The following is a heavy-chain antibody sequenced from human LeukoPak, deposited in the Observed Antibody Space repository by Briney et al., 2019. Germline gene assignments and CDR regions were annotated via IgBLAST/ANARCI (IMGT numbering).Heavy chain of an antibody. CDR2: IYHSGST. CDR3: ARDGGDILTGYAFDI. J-gene: IGHJ3*02. Sequence: SETLSLTCAVSGGSISSGNWWSWVRQPPGKGLEWIGEIYHSGSTNYNPSLKSRVTISVDKSKNQFSLKLSSVTAADTAVYYCARDGGDILTGYAFDIWGQGTMVTVSS. V-gene: IGHV4-4*02. D-gene: IGHD3-9*01. CDR1: GGSISSGNW.